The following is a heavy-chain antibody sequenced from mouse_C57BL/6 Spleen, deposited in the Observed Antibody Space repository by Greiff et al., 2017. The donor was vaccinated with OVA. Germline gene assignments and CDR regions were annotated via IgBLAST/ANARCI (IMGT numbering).Heavy chain of an antibody. D-gene: IGHD1-1*01. CDR3: ARNYGSGKSPHCDY. CDR2: ISSGSSTI. V-gene: IGHV5-17*01. J-gene: IGHJ2*01. Sequence: EVKVVESGGGLVKPGGSLKLSCAASGFTFSDYGMHWVRQAPEKGLEWVAYISSGSSTIYYADTVKGRFTISRDNAKNTLFLQMTSLRSEDTAMYYCARNYGSGKSPHCDYWGQGTTLTVSS. CDR1: GFTFSDYG.